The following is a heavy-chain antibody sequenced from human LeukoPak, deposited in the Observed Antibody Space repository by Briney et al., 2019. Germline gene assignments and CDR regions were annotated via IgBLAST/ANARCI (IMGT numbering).Heavy chain of an antibody. J-gene: IGHJ5*02. CDR1: GGSFSGYY. CDR2: INHSGST. V-gene: IGHV4-34*01. D-gene: IGHD2-2*02. CDR3: ARGVVPAAIHLNWFDP. Sequence: SETLSLTCAVYGGSFSGYYWSWIRQPPGKGLEWIGEINHSGSTNYNPSLKSRVTISVDTSKNQFSLKLSSVTAADTAVYYCARGVVPAAIHLNWFDPWGQGTLVTVSS.